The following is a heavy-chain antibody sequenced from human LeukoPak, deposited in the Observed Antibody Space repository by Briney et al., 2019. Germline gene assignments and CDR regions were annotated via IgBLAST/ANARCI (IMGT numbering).Heavy chain of an antibody. V-gene: IGHV4-59*01. Sequence: SETLSLTCTVSGGSISSYYWSWIRQPPGKGLELIGYIYYTGSTNYNPSLKSRVTISVDTSKNQFSLELSSVTAADTAVYYCARVGFGNTPHPIDYWGQGTLVTVSS. CDR2: IYYTGST. D-gene: IGHD4-23*01. CDR1: GGSISSYY. J-gene: IGHJ4*02. CDR3: ARVGFGNTPHPIDY.